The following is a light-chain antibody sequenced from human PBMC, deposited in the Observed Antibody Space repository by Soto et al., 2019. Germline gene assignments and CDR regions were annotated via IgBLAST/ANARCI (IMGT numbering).Light chain of an antibody. V-gene: IGKV3-20*01. J-gene: IGKJ3*01. Sequence: EIVLTQSPGTLSLSPGERATLSCRASQSVSSSYLAWYQQKPGQAPRLLIYGASSRATGIPDRFSGSGSGTDFTLTSSRLEHEDFAVYYCQQYGSSPTFGPGTKVDIK. CDR2: GAS. CDR3: QQYGSSPT. CDR1: QSVSSSY.